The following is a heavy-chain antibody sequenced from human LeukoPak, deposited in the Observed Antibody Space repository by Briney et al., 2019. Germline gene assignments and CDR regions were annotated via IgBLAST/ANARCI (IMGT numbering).Heavy chain of an antibody. CDR3: ARLVVVPAALRRFDP. J-gene: IGHJ5*02. CDR1: GGSISSSSYS. V-gene: IGHV4-39*01. D-gene: IGHD2-2*01. Sequence: SETLSLTCTVSGGSISSSSYSWGWIRQPPGKGLEWIGSIYYSGSTYYNPSLKSRVTISVDTSKNQFSLKLSSVTAADTAVYYCARLVVVPAALRRFDPWGQGTLVTVSS. CDR2: IYYSGST.